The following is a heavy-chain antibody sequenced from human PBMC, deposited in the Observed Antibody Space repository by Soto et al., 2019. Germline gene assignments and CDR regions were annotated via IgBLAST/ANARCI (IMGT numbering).Heavy chain of an antibody. V-gene: IGHV3-73*01. J-gene: IGHJ6*02. CDR1: GFTFRGSA. CDR2: IRSKANIYAT. CDR3: TGGMDV. Sequence: GGSLRLSCPADGFTFRGSAMHWVRQASGKGLEWVGLIRSKANIYATAYAASVKGRFTISRDDSKNTAYLQMNSLKTEDTDVYYCTGGMDVWGQGTTVTGSS.